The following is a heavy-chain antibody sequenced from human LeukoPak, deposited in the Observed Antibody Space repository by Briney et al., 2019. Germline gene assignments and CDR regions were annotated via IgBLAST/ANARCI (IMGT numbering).Heavy chain of an antibody. Sequence: ASVKVSCKASGYTFTGYYMHWVRQAPGQGLEWMGWINPNSGGTNYAQKFQGWVTMTRDTSISTAYMELSRLRSDDTAVYYCARGQLLSGKLRWFDPWGQGTLVTVSS. CDR1: GYTFTGYY. J-gene: IGHJ5*02. D-gene: IGHD2-2*01. CDR3: ARGQLLSGKLRWFDP. V-gene: IGHV1-2*04. CDR2: INPNSGGT.